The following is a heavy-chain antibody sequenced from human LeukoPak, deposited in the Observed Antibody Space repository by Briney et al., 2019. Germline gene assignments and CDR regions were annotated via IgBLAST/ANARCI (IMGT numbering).Heavy chain of an antibody. D-gene: IGHD6-19*01. J-gene: IGHJ4*02. V-gene: IGHV3-23*01. CDR3: AKDPYDSSGWYDGDY. CDR1: GFTFSSYA. CDR2: ISGSGGST. Sequence: PGGSLRLSCAASGFTFSSYAMSWVRQAPGKGLEWVSAISGSGGSTYYADSVKGRFTISRDNSKNTLYLQMNSLRAEDTAVYYCAKDPYDSSGWYDGDYWGQGTLVTVSS.